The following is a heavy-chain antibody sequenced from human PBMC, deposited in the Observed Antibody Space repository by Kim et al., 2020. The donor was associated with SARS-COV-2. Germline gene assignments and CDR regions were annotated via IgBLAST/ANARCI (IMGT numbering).Heavy chain of an antibody. J-gene: IGHJ4*02. CDR1: IGSFSGFY. CDR2: INDSGSI. V-gene: IGHV4-34*01. CDR3: ARSPRPCLGGGFFDS. Sequence: SDTLSLTCDVYIGSFSGFYWSWIRQPPGKGLEWIAEINDSGSINFNPSLKSRVTISGDSSKNQFSLRLASLTAADTAVYYCARSPRPCLGGGFFDSWGQGTLVTVSS. D-gene: IGHD3-16*01.